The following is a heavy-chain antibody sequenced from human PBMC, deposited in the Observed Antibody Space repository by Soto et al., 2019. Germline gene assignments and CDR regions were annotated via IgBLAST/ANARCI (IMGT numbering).Heavy chain of an antibody. D-gene: IGHD2-2*01. Sequence: EVQLVESGGGLVQPGGSLRLSCAVSGFTFSGDWMHWVRQAPGKGLVWVSRINMDGSRTNYADSVKGRFIISRDNARNPLYLQMNSLRVDDTAVYYCARGPRGLYHHDYWGQGARVTGSS. J-gene: IGHJ4*02. CDR3: ARGPRGLYHHDY. V-gene: IGHV3-74*01. CDR1: GFTFSGDW. CDR2: INMDGSRT.